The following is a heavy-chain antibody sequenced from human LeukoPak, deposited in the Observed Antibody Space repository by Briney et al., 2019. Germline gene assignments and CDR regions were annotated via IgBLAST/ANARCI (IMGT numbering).Heavy chain of an antibody. CDR1: GFTFSSYE. V-gene: IGHV3-48*03. CDR2: ISSSGSTI. J-gene: IGHJ4*02. D-gene: IGHD4-11*01. CDR3: ARSLVTTPGFDY. Sequence: GGSLRLSCAASGFTFSSYEMNGVRQAPGKGLEWVSYISSSGSTIYYADSVKGRFTISRDNAKNSLYLQMNSLRAEDTAVYYCARSLVTTPGFDYWGQGTLVTVSS.